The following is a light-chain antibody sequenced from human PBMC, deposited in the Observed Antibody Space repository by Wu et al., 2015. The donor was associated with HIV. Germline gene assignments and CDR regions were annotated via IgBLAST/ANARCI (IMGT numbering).Light chain of an antibody. CDR2: DAS. Sequence: EKLMTQSPATLSVSPGERVTLSCRASQSINSNLAWYQHIPGQAPRLLIYDASTRATGVPARFSGSGSGTEFILTISSIQSEDSAVYFCQQYNIWPPVTFGQ. CDR1: QSINSN. CDR3: QQYNIWPPVT. J-gene: IGKJ1*01. V-gene: IGKV3-15*01.